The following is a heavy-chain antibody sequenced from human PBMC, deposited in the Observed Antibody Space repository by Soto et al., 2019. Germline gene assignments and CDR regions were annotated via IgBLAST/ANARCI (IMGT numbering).Heavy chain of an antibody. D-gene: IGHD3-3*01. CDR2: IYPDDSDT. V-gene: IGHV5-51*01. J-gene: IGHJ5*02. Sequence: PGESLKISCKGFGYSFTNYWIGWVRQMPGKGLEWMGMIYPDDSDTKYSPSFQGQVTFSADKSINTAYLQWSSLKASDTAIYYCARLEWLSLAAWFDPWGQGTLVTVSS. CDR1: GYSFTNYW. CDR3: ARLEWLSLAAWFDP.